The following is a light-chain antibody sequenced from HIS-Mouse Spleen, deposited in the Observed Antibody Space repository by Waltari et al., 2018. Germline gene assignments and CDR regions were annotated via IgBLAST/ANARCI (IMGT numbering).Light chain of an antibody. J-gene: IGKJ4*01. CDR1: QSLVHSDRNTY. CDR2: KVS. V-gene: IGKV2-30*02. CDR3: MQGTHWLT. Sequence: EVVMSQSPLSLPVTLGQPAAIPCRSSQSLVHSDRNTYLKSFQQKPGQSPRRLICKVSNRDSGVPDRFSGSGSGTDFTLKISRVEAEDVGVYYCMQGTHWLTFGGGTKVEIK.